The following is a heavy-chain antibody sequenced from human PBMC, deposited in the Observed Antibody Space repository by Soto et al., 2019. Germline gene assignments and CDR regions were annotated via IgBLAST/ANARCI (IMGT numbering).Heavy chain of an antibody. D-gene: IGHD6-13*01. Sequence: QVQLQQWGAGLLKPSETLSLTCAVYGGSFSGYYWSWIRQPPGKGLEWIGEINHSGSTNYNPSLKSRVIISVDTSKNQFSLKLSSVTAADTAVYYCARAAKRTTYSSSWSEGSAVDYWGQGTLVTVSS. CDR3: ARAAKRTTYSSSWSEGSAVDY. CDR2: INHSGST. CDR1: GGSFSGYY. V-gene: IGHV4-34*01. J-gene: IGHJ4*02.